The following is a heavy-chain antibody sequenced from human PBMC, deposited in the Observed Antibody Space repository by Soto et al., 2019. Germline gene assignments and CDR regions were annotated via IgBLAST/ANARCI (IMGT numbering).Heavy chain of an antibody. CDR3: ARAEPPDPVEATVTTEHYYYYYGMDV. CDR1: GYTFTNFG. D-gene: IGHD4-17*01. CDR2: INAGNGNT. Sequence: ASVKVSCKASGYTFTNFGISWVRQAPGQGLEWMGWINAGNGNTKYSQKFQGRVTITRDTSASTAYMELSSLRSEDTAVYYCARAEPPDPVEATVTTEHYYYYYGMDVWGQGTTVTVSS. J-gene: IGHJ6*02. V-gene: IGHV1-3*01.